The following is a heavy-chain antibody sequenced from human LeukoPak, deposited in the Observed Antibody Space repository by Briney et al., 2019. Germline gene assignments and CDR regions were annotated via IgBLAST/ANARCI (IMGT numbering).Heavy chain of an antibody. J-gene: IGHJ3*02. V-gene: IGHV4-39*07. CDR2: IYYSGST. Sequence: PSETLSLTCTVSGGSISSSSYYWGWVRQPPGKGLEWIGNIYYSGSTYYNPSLKSRVTISVDRSKNQFSLKLSSVTAADTAVYYCARELYSGGYPDAFDIWGQGTLVTVSS. D-gene: IGHD1-26*01. CDR1: GGSISSSSYY. CDR3: ARELYSGGYPDAFDI.